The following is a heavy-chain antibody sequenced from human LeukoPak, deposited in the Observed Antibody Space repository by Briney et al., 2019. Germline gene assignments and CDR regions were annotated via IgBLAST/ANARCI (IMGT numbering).Heavy chain of an antibody. CDR1: GCTFTGYY. CDR2: IIPILGVA. J-gene: IGHJ6*02. Sequence: GASVKVSCKASGCTFTGYYMHWVRQAPGQGLERMGRIIPILGVANYAQKFQGRVTITADKSTSTAYMELSSLRSEDTAVYYCASVYSGSYSSYYYGMDVWGQGTTVTVSS. CDR3: ASVYSGSYSSYYYGMDV. V-gene: IGHV1-69*02. D-gene: IGHD1-26*01.